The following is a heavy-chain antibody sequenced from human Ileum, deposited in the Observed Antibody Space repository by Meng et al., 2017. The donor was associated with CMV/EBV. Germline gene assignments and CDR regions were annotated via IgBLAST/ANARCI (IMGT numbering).Heavy chain of an antibody. D-gene: IGHD7-27*01. Sequence: GLVNPSDALSLPVTVVGGSISGYYWRWIRQPAGKGLEWIGRIYTSGSSNYNSSLKSRVTMTVDTSKNQFSMKLNSVTAADTAVYYCAREGPTDWGRALDYWGQGTLVTVSS. V-gene: IGHV4-4*07. CDR2: IYTSGSS. J-gene: IGHJ4*02. CDR3: AREGPTDWGRALDY. CDR1: GGSISGYY.